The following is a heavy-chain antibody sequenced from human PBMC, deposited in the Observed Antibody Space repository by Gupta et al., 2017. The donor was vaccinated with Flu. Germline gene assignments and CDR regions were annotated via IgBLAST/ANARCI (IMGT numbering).Heavy chain of an antibody. CDR3: ANSFG. V-gene: IGHV3-23*01. D-gene: IGHD3-10*01. Sequence: ELQFLESGGGFEQPGGSLRLSCAASGFTFTNYAMNWVRQAPGKGLGWVSAVSSGGGVTYYADSGKGRFTSSRDNSQKTLSLQMNSLRADDTAIYYCANSFGWGQGTLVTVSA. J-gene: IGHJ4*02. CDR2: VSSGGGVT. CDR1: GFTFTNYA.